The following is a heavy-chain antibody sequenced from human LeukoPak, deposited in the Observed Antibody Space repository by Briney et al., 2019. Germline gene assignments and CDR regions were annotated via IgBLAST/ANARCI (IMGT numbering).Heavy chain of an antibody. V-gene: IGHV1-18*01. J-gene: IGHJ4*02. CDR2: ISAYNGNT. CDR3: ARGRLYYYDSSGYGYFDY. CDR1: GYTFTSYG. D-gene: IGHD3-22*01. Sequence: GASVKVSCKASGYTFTSYGISWVRQAPGQGLEWMGWISAYNGNTNYAQKFQGRVTMTRDMSTSTAYMELSRLRSDDTAVYYCARGRLYYYDSSGYGYFDYWGQGTLVTVSS.